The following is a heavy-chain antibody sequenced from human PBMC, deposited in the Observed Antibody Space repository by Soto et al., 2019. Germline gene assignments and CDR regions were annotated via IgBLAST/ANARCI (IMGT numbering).Heavy chain of an antibody. D-gene: IGHD6-13*01. CDR3: ARSGFSDPIAAVGTGAFDI. J-gene: IGHJ3*02. CDR1: GFTFSSYW. Sequence: PGGSLRLSCAASGFTFSSYWMHWVRQAPGKGLVWVSRINSDGSSTSYADSVKGRFTISRDNAKNTLYLQMNSLRAEDTAVYYCARSGFSDPIAAVGTGAFDIWGQGTMVTVSS. V-gene: IGHV3-74*01. CDR2: INSDGSST.